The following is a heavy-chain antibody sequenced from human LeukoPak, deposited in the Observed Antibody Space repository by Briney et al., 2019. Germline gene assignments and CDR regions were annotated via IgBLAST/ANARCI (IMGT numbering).Heavy chain of an antibody. CDR1: GGSISSSGYY. V-gene: IGHV4-39*07. CDR2: IYYSGST. CDR3: ASGDTIFGVVMIF. J-gene: IGHJ4*02. D-gene: IGHD3-3*01. Sequence: SETLSLTCTVSGGSISSSGYYWGWIRQPPGKGLEWIGSIYYSGSTYYNPSLKSRVTIPVDTSKNQFSLKLSSVTAADTAVYYCASGDTIFGVVMIFWGQGTLVTVSS.